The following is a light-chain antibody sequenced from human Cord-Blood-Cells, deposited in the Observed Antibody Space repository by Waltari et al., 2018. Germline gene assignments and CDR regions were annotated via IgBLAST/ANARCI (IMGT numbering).Light chain of an antibody. Sequence: QTVVTQEPSLTVSPGGTVTLTCASSTGAVTSGYYPNWFQQKPGQAPRALIYSTSNKPSWTPARFPGSLLGGKAALTLSGVQPEDEAEYYCLLYYGGAYVFGTGTKVTVL. CDR1: TGAVTSGYY. V-gene: IGLV7-43*01. CDR3: LLYYGGAYV. CDR2: STS. J-gene: IGLJ1*01.